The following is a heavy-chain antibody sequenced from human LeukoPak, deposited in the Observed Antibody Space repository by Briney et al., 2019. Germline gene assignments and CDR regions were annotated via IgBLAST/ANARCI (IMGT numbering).Heavy chain of an antibody. CDR2: IRYDGSNK. CDR3: AREQDSSGFD. D-gene: IGHD6-19*01. V-gene: IGHV3-30*02. CDR1: GFTFSSYG. J-gene: IGHJ4*02. Sequence: GGSLRLSCAASGFTFSSYGMHWVRQAPGKGLEWVAFIRYDGSNKYYADSVKGRFTISRDNAKNSLYLQMNSLRAEDTAVYYCAREQDSSGFDWGQGTLVTVSS.